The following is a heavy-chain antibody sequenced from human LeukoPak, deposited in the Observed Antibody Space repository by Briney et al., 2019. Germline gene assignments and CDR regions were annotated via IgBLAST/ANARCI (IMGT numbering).Heavy chain of an antibody. Sequence: SETLSLTCTVSGGSISSSSYYWGWIRQPPGKGLEWIGSIYYSGSTYYNPSLKSRVTISVDTSKNQFSLRLSSVTAADTAVYYCARRGSIAAAVPGAFDIWGQGTMVTVSS. CDR3: ARRGSIAAAVPGAFDI. CDR2: IYYSGST. CDR1: GGSISSSSYY. D-gene: IGHD6-13*01. V-gene: IGHV4-39*07. J-gene: IGHJ3*02.